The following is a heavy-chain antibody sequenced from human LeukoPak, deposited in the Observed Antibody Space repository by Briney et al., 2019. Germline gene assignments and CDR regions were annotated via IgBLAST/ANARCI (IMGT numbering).Heavy chain of an antibody. CDR2: INPNSGGT. D-gene: IGHD2-21*02. CDR3: AREFLYCGGDCSPDY. CDR1: GYTFTGYY. J-gene: IGHJ4*02. Sequence: ASVKVSCKASGYTFTGYYMHWVRQAPGQGLEWMGRINPNSGGTNYAQKFQGRVTMTRDTSISTAYMELSRLRSDDTAVYYFAREFLYCGGDCSPDYWGQGTLVTVSS. V-gene: IGHV1-2*06.